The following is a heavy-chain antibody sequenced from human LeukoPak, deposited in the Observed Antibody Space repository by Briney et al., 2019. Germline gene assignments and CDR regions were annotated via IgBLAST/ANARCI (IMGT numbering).Heavy chain of an antibody. CDR2: IRGSGGST. D-gene: IGHD6-6*01. CDR1: GFTFNSYA. CDR3: AKDEGLDAAFDT. Sequence: PGGSLRLSCTASGFTFNSYAMNWVRQAPGRGLEWVSTIRGSGGSTYTADSVKGRFIISRDNSKNMLYIQMNSLRAEDTAVYYCAKDEGLDAAFDTWGQGTMVTVSS. V-gene: IGHV3-23*01. J-gene: IGHJ3*02.